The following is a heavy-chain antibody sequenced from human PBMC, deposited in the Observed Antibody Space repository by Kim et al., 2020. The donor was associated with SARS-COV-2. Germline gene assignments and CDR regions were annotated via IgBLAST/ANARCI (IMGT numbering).Heavy chain of an antibody. CDR1: GYSISSGYY. V-gene: IGHV4-38-2*02. Sequence: SETLSLTCTVSGYSISSGYYWGWIRQPPGKGLEWIGSIYHSGSTYYNPSLKSRVTISVDTSKNQFSLKLSSVTAADTAVYYCARVACSSTSCSYYYYYGMDVWGQGTTVTVSS. CDR3: ARVACSSTSCSYYYYYGMDV. D-gene: IGHD2-2*01. CDR2: IYHSGST. J-gene: IGHJ6*02.